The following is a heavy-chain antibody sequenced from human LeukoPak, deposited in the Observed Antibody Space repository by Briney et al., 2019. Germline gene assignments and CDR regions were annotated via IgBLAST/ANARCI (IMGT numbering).Heavy chain of an antibody. CDR3: ARGRPEGSGWYRPYYYVDV. D-gene: IGHD6-19*01. V-gene: IGHV4-34*01. CDR1: GGSFSGYY. J-gene: IGHJ6*03. CDR2: INHRGST. Sequence: SETLSLTCAVYGGSFSGYYWSWIRQPPGKGLEGIGEINHRGSTNYNPSRKSRVTISVDTSKNQFSLKMSSVTAADTAVYYCARGRPEGSGWYRPYYYVDVWGKGTTVTVSS.